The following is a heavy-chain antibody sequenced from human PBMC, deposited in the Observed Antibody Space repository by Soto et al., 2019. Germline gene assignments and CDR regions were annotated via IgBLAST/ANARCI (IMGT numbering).Heavy chain of an antibody. V-gene: IGHV1-69*06. CDR2: IVPLFRTT. CDR1: GGTFSSYA. D-gene: IGHD6-13*01. Sequence: QVQLVQSGAEAKKPGSSVKVSCKTSGGTFSSYAISWVRQAPGQGLEWMGGIVPLFRTTNYAQKFQGRVTITADMSTYAVYMALSGLRSGDTAVYYCARGGYSSTWSNLLDRSGLDVWGQGTTVTVSS. CDR3: ARGGYSSTWSNLLDRSGLDV. J-gene: IGHJ6*02.